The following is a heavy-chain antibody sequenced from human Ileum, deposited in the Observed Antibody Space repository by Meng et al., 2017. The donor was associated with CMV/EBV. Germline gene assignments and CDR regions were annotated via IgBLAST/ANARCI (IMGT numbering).Heavy chain of an antibody. CDR2: IKSETSGGTS. CDR1: GFTFSSYS. J-gene: IGHJ4*02. Sequence: GESLKISRAASGFTFSSYSMNWVRQAPGKGPEGVGRIKSETSGGTSDFAAPMEGRFTISRDDSKKTVYLQMNSLRADDTAVYYCGGGVEYSSDHWGPGTLVPSPQ. CDR3: GGGVEYSSDH. D-gene: IGHD6-13*01. V-gene: IGHV3-15*01.